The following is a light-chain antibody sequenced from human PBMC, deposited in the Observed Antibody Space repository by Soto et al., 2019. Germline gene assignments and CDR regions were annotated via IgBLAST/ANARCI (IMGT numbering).Light chain of an antibody. CDR3: QQYNAYSQA. Sequence: DIQMTQSPSTLSASVGDRVTITCRASERVSRWLAWYQQKPGRTPKLLIYQASTLETGVPSRFSGSGSGTEFTLTISSLQPADFATYYCQQYNAYSQAFGQGTKVEIK. CDR1: ERVSRW. V-gene: IGKV1-5*03. J-gene: IGKJ1*01. CDR2: QAS.